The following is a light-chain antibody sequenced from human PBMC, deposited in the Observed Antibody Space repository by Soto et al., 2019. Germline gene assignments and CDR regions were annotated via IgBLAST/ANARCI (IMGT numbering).Light chain of an antibody. J-gene: IGLJ1*01. CDR3: GTWDRSLSAYYV. Sequence: QSVLTQPPSVSAAPGQKVTISCSGSSSNIGNNYVSWYQQLPGTAPKLLIYDNNKRPSGIPDRFSGSKSGTSATLGITGLQSGDEAHYSCGTWDRSLSAYYVFGTGTKVTVL. V-gene: IGLV1-51*01. CDR2: DNN. CDR1: SSNIGNNY.